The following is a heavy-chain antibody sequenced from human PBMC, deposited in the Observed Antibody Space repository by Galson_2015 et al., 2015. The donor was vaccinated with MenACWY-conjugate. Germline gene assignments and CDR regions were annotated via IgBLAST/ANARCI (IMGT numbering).Heavy chain of an antibody. Sequence: PALVKPTQGIALTCIYSVSSLSTSGLGLGRIRQPPGKALERLILIYRDDDKRYSPSLKSRLTITKETSKYQVVLTMTNMHHVDTATYYCALRRVGVASFGSWGPGTLVAVSS. CDR3: ALRRVGVASFGS. J-gene: IGHJ4*02. D-gene: IGHD3-10*01. CDR1: VSSLSTSGLG. CDR2: IYRDDDK. V-gene: IGHV2-5*02.